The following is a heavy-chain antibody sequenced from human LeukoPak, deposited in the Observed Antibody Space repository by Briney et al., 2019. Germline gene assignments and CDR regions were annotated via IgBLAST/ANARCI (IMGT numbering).Heavy chain of an antibody. CDR3: AKERLGCYDSSGYYYTD. CDR2: ISGSGGST. V-gene: IGHV3-23*01. J-gene: IGHJ4*02. CDR1: GFTFSSYA. D-gene: IGHD3-22*01. Sequence: GGSLRLSCAASGFTFSSYAMSWVRQAPGKGLEWVSAISGSGGSTYYADSVKGRFTISRDNSKNTLYLQMNSLRAEDTAVYYCAKERLGCYDSSGYYYTDWGQGTLVTVSS.